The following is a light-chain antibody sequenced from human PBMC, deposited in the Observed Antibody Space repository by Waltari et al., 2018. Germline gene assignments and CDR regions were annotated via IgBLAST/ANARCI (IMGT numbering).Light chain of an antibody. Sequence: SYVLTQSPSVSVAPGQTARISCGGDNIGSKSVHWYQQTSGQAPLLVVFDNDDRPSGIPERFSGANSGNTASLTISRVEAGDEADYYCQVWDNNSDHWVFGGGTKLTVL. J-gene: IGLJ3*02. CDR1: NIGSKS. V-gene: IGLV3-21*02. CDR2: DND. CDR3: QVWDNNSDHWV.